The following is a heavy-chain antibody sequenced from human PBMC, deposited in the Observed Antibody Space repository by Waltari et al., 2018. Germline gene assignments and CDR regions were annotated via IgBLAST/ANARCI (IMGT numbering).Heavy chain of an antibody. Sequence: EVQLVESGGGLVQPGGSLRLSCPASRFTFSSYSMHWVRQAPGKGLEYVLAISSDGGSTYYADSVKGRFTISRDNSKNTLYLQMGSLRAEDMAVYHCARGGGSYYANAFDIWGQGTMVTVSS. D-gene: IGHD1-26*01. V-gene: IGHV3-64*07. CDR1: RFTFSSYS. CDR3: ARGGGSYYANAFDI. J-gene: IGHJ3*02. CDR2: ISSDGGST.